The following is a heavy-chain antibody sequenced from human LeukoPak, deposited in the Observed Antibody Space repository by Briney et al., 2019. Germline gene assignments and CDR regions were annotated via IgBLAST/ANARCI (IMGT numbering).Heavy chain of an antibody. CDR1: GYTFTSYD. CDR2: MNPNSGNT. Sequence: ASVKVSCKASGYTFTSYDINWVRQATGQGLEWMGWMNPNSGNTGYAQKFQGRVTMTRNTSISTAYMELSSLRSEDTAVYYCAREGYCSGGSCHYSYFDYWGQGTLVTVSS. V-gene: IGHV1-8*01. CDR3: AREGYCSGGSCHYSYFDY. D-gene: IGHD2-15*01. J-gene: IGHJ4*02.